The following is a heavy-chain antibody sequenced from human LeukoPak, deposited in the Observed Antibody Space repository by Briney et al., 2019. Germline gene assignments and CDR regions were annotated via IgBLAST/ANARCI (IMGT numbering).Heavy chain of an antibody. V-gene: IGHV4-34*01. CDR1: GGSFSGYY. J-gene: IGHJ5*02. CDR2: INHSGST. D-gene: IGHD2-2*02. CDR3: ARGAGDQLLYGWFDP. Sequence: KSSETLSLTCAVYGGSFSGYYWSWIRQPPGKGLEWIGEINHSGSTNYNPSLKSRVTISVGTSKNQFSLKLSSVTAADTAVYYCARGAGDQLLYGWFDPWGQGTLVTVSS.